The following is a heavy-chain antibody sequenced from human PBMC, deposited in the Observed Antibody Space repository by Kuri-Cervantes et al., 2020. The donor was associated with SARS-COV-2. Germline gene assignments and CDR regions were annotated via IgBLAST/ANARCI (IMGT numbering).Heavy chain of an antibody. CDR3: ARTDFWSVYYVDY. CDR2: ISSSGSNI. D-gene: IGHD3-3*01. CDR1: GFTFSDYY. V-gene: IGHV3-11*04. Sequence: GESLKISCAASGFTFSDYYMSWIRQAPGKGLEWVSYISSSGSNIYYADSVKGRFTISRDNAKNSLYLQMNSLRAEDTAVYYCARTDFWSVYYVDYWGQGTLVTVSS. J-gene: IGHJ4*02.